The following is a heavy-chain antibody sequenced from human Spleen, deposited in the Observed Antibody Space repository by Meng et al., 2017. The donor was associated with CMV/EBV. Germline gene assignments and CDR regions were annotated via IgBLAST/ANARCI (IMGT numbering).Heavy chain of an antibody. D-gene: IGHD6-13*01. CDR1: GGSGSSGSNY. CDR2: IYYTGST. CDR3: ARGGSTADS. Sequence: LTCTVSGGSGSSGSNYWSWIRQSPGKGLEWIAYIYYTGSTNYNPSLKSRVTTSIDTSKNQFSLRLTSVTAADTAVYYCARGGSTADSWGQGTLVTVSS. V-gene: IGHV4-61*01. J-gene: IGHJ4*02.